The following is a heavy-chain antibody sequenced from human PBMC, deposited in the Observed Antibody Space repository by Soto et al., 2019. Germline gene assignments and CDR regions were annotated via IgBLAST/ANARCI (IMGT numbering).Heavy chain of an antibody. CDR1: GESINSGGYY. CDR2: IYDSESA. CDR3: ARASSSSSAADY. V-gene: IGHV4-31*03. Sequence: SETLSLTCSVSGESINSGGYYWSWIRHHPGKGLEWIGYIYDSESAYYNPSLKSRVTISMDTSKNHFAMRLSSVTAADTAVYYCARASSSSSAADYWGQGTLVTVSS. D-gene: IGHD6-6*01. J-gene: IGHJ4*02.